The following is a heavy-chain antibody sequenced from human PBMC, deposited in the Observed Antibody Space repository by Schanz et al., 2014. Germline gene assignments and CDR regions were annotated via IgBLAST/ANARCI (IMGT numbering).Heavy chain of an antibody. D-gene: IGHD4-17*01. V-gene: IGHV3-21*01. CDR1: GFIFSSYS. Sequence: VQLVESGGGVVQPGGSLRLSCAASGFIFSSYSMNWVRQAPGKGLEWVSSISSSSSYIYYADSVKGRFTISRDNAKNSLYLQMNSLRAEDTAVYYCARDGDRFYHNYYMDVWGQGTTVTVSS. CDR2: ISSSSSYI. CDR3: ARDGDRFYHNYYMDV. J-gene: IGHJ6*03.